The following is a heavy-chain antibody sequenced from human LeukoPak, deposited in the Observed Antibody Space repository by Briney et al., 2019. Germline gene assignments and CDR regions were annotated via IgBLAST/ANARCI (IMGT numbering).Heavy chain of an antibody. D-gene: IGHD3-22*01. V-gene: IGHV4-4*09. CDR1: GGSISSYY. CDR2: IYTSGST. CDR3: ARLIWKYYDSSGYYFDY. J-gene: IGHJ4*02. Sequence: SETLSLTCTVSGGSISSYYWSWLRQPPGKGLEWIGYIYTSGSTNYNPSLKSRVTISVATSKNQLYLKLRSVTAAGTAVYSCARLIWKYYDSSGYYFDYWGQGTLVTVSS.